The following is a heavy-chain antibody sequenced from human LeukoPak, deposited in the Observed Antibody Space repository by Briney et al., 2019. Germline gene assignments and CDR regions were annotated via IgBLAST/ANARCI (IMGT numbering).Heavy chain of an antibody. V-gene: IGHV3-30*18. D-gene: IGHD6-13*01. J-gene: IGHJ4*02. CDR1: GFTFSSYG. CDR3: AKDRSSPPYYFDY. CDR2: ISYDGSNK. Sequence: GRSLRLSCAASGFTFSSYGMHWVRQAPGKGLEWVAVISYDGSNKYYADSVKGRFTISRDNSKNTLYLQMNSLRAEDTAVYYCAKDRSSPPYYFDYWGQGTLVTVSS.